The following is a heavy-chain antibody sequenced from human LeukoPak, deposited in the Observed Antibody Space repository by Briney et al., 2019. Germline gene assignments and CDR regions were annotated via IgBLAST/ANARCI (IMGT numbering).Heavy chain of an antibody. J-gene: IGHJ4*02. CDR1: GASISTYY. CDR2: IYYSGST. CDR3: ACGEEYIGGIFDY. Sequence: SETLSHTCTVSGASISTYYWSWIRQPPGKGLEWIGYIYYSGSTNYNPSLKSRVTISVDTSKNQFSLKLTSVTAADTAMYYCACGEEYIGGIFDYWGQGTLVTVSS. V-gene: IGHV4-59*01. D-gene: IGHD6-6*01.